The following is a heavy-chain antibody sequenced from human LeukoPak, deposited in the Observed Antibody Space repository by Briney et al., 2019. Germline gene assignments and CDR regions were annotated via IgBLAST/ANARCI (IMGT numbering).Heavy chain of an antibody. CDR2: INHSGST. CDR1: GGSFSGYY. V-gene: IGHV4-34*01. D-gene: IGHD3-3*01. J-gene: IGHJ6*03. CDR3: ANQYYDFWSGPYYYYYYMDV. Sequence: PSETLSLTCAVYGGSFSGYYWSWIRQPPGKGLEWIGEINHSGSTNYNPSLKSRVTISVDTSKNQFSLKLSSVTAADTAVYYCANQYYDFWSGPYYYYYYMDVWGKGTTVTVSS.